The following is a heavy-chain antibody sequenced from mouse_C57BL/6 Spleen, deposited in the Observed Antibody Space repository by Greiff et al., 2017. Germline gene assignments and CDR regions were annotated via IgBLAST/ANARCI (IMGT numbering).Heavy chain of an antibody. Sequence: QVTLKVSGPGILQSSQTLSLTCTFSGFSLSTSGMGVSWIRQPPGKGLEWLAHIYWDDDKRYHPSLKSRLTISKDSSRNQVFLKITSGDTADTATCYCARGANWDYFDYWGQGTTLTVSA. J-gene: IGHJ2*01. CDR1: GFSLSTSGMG. CDR2: IYWDDDK. CDR3: ARGANWDYFDY. D-gene: IGHD4-1*01. V-gene: IGHV8-12*01.